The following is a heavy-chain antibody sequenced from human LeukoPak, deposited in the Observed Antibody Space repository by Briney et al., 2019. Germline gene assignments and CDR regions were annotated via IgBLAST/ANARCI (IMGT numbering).Heavy chain of an antibody. Sequence: GASVKVSCKASGYTFTSYDINWVRQATGQGLEWMGWMNPNSGNTGYAQKFQGRVTMTRNTSISTAYMELSSLRSEDTAVDYCARGTLDYDILTGYYKRDAFDIWGQGTMVTVSS. D-gene: IGHD3-9*01. CDR2: MNPNSGNT. CDR1: GYTFTSYD. CDR3: ARGTLDYDILTGYYKRDAFDI. J-gene: IGHJ3*02. V-gene: IGHV1-8*01.